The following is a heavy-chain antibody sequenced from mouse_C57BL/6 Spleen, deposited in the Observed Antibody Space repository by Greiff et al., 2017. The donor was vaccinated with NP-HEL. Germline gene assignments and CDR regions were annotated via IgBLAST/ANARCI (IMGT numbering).Heavy chain of an antibody. Sequence: QVQLQQPGAELVKPGASVKLSCKASGYTFTSYWMHWVKQRPGLGLEWIGRIDPNSGGTKYNEKFKSKATLTVDKPSSTAYMQLSSLTSEDSAVYYCARSNYDYEDYFDYWGQGTTLTVSS. D-gene: IGHD2-4*01. V-gene: IGHV1-72*01. CDR1: GYTFTSYW. CDR3: ARSNYDYEDYFDY. CDR2: IDPNSGGT. J-gene: IGHJ2*01.